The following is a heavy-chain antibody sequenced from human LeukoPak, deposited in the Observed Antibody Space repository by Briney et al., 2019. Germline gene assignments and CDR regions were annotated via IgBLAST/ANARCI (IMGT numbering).Heavy chain of an antibody. V-gene: IGHV3-9*01. Sequence: PGGSLRLSCAASRFTLSNYWMSWVRQAPGKGLEWVSGISWNSGSIGYADSVKGRFTISRDNAKNSLYLQMNCLSSEDTALYYCAKDIGESSTFRLKVGAFDYWGQGTLVTVSS. CDR2: ISWNSGSI. D-gene: IGHD1-26*01. CDR1: RFTLSNYW. CDR3: AKDIGESSTFRLKVGAFDY. J-gene: IGHJ4*02.